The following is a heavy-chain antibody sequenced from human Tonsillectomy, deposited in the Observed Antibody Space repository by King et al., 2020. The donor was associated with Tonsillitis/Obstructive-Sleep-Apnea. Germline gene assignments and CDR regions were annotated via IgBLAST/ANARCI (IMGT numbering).Heavy chain of an antibody. V-gene: IGHV3-53*01. D-gene: IGHD3-10*01. CDR2: IYTADRT. CDR1: GFSVSSNY. CDR3: AGDTNSGTAGSY. J-gene: IGHJ4*02. Sequence: VQLVESGGGLIQPGGSLILSCAASGFSVSSNYMSWVRQAPGKGLEWGSAIYTADRTDYADAVKSRFSITRDHSKNTWFLQMNSLRVEETAMYYCAGDTNSGTAGSYGGQGVRVTVSS.